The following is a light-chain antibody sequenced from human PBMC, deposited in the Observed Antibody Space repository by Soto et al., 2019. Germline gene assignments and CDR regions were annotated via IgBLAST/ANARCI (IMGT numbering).Light chain of an antibody. J-gene: IGKJ1*01. CDR1: QDINNW. CDR2: DAS. V-gene: IGKV1-5*01. CDR3: QQYNSRRT. Sequence: DIQMTQSPSTLSASVGDRVTITCRASQDINNWLAWYQQKPGNAPKFLIYDASSLQSGVSSRFSGSGSGRDITLTISSLQPDDFGTYYCQQYNSRRTFGQGTKVEIK.